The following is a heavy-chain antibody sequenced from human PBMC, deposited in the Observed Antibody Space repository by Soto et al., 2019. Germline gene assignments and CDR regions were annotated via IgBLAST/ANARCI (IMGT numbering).Heavy chain of an antibody. J-gene: IGHJ4*02. D-gene: IGHD2-8*02. CDR1: GGSFSGYY. CDR2: INHSGST. Sequence: SETLSLTCAVYGGSFSGYYWTWIRQPPGTGLEWIGEINHSGSTNYNPSLNSRVTISVDTSKNQFSLKLTSVSAADTAVYYCARDKITGLFDYWGQGTLVTVSS. CDR3: ARDKITGLFDY. V-gene: IGHV4-34*01.